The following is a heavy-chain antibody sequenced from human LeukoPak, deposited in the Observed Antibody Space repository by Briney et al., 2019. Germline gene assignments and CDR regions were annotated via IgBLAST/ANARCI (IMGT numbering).Heavy chain of an antibody. CDR3: AKDLCSGGTCSVLDF. CDR2: ISGSGGST. CDR1: GFTFSNYA. D-gene: IGHD2-15*01. Sequence: GGSLRLSCAASGFTFSNYAMSWVRQAPEKGLEWVSAISGSGGSTYYADSVKGRFTISRDNSKNTLYLQMNSLRAEDTAVYYCAKDLCSGGTCSVLDFWGQGTLVTVSS. J-gene: IGHJ4*02. V-gene: IGHV3-23*01.